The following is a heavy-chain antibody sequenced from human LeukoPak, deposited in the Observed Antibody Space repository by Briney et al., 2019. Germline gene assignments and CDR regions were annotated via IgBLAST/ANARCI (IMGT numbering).Heavy chain of an antibody. CDR1: GYTFTSYY. Sequence: ASVKVSCKASGYTFTSYYMHWVRQAPGQGLEWMGVINPSVGSASYAQKFQGRVTITRDTSTSTVYMELSSLRSEDTAVYYCARAESSITICGVADFDYWGQGTLVTVSS. V-gene: IGHV1-46*03. D-gene: IGHD3-3*01. CDR2: INPSVGSA. J-gene: IGHJ4*02. CDR3: ARAESSITICGVADFDY.